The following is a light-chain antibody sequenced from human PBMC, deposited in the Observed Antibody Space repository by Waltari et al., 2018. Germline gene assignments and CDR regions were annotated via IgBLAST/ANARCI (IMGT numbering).Light chain of an antibody. J-gene: IGLJ1*01. CDR1: SSNIGAGYD. Sequence: QSVLTQPPSVSGAPGQRVTISCTGSSSNIGAGYDVHWYQQLPGTAPKLLIYGNTTRPSGVPDRISASNSGTSASLAITGLQAEDEADYYCQSYDSSLSSSVFGPGTQVTVL. V-gene: IGLV1-40*01. CDR3: QSYDSSLSSSV. CDR2: GNT.